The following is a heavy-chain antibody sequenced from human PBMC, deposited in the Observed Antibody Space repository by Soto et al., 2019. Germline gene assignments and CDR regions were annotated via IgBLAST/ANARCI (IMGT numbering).Heavy chain of an antibody. V-gene: IGHV3-23*01. D-gene: IGHD2-15*01. CDR3: AKVQRHCSGGSCYPRPYYYYGMDV. Sequence: PGGSLRLSCAASGFTFSSYAMSWVRQAPGKGLEWVSAISGSVGSTYYADSVKGRFTISRDNSKNTLYLQMNSLRAEDTAVYYCAKVQRHCSGGSCYPRPYYYYGMDVWGQGTAVTVS. CDR2: ISGSVGST. J-gene: IGHJ6*02. CDR1: GFTFSSYA.